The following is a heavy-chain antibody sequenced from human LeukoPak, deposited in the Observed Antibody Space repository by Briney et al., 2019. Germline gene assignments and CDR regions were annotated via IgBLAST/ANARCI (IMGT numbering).Heavy chain of an antibody. CDR2: IIPIFGTA. CDR1: LGTLCSYA. V-gene: IGHV1-69*05. Sequence: SVKVSCKASLGTLCSYAISGVRQAPGQGLEWMGRIIPIFGTANNAQRLQGRVTLNTDKSPSTAYMQLSSLRSEDTAVYHCARDRVEKGAFDIWGQGTMVNVSS. J-gene: IGHJ3*02. CDR3: ARDRVEKGAFDI.